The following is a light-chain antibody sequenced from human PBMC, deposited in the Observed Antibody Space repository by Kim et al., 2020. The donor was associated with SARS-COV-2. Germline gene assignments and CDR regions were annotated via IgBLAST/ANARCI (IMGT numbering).Light chain of an antibody. Sequence: GQSSTISCTGTSSDIGSYNYVSWYQQHPGKAPQLMIYAVTERPSGVSSRFSGSKSGNTASLTISGLQAEDEADYYCISFTTVTTWVFGGGTKLTVL. CDR2: AVT. V-gene: IGLV2-14*03. CDR3: ISFTTVTTWV. CDR1: SSDIGSYNY. J-gene: IGLJ3*02.